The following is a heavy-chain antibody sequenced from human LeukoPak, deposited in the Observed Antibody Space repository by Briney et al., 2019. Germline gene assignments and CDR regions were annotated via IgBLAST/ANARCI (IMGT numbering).Heavy chain of an antibody. Sequence: GASVKVSCKASGYTFTSYYMHWVRQAPGQGLEWMGIINPSGGSTSYAQKFQGRVTMTRDTSTSTVYMELSSLRSEDTAVYYCARDRLKRYCSGGSCYGHFDYWGQGTLVTVSS. CDR2: INPSGGST. CDR3: ARDRLKRYCSGGSCYGHFDY. V-gene: IGHV1-46*01. J-gene: IGHJ4*02. D-gene: IGHD2-15*01. CDR1: GYTFTSYY.